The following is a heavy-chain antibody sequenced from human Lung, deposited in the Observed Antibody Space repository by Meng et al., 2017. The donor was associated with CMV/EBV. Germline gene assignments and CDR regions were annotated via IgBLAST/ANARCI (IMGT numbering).Heavy chain of an antibody. D-gene: IGHD3-22*01. CDR2: IYYSGST. CDR1: SYRSGGYD. J-gene: IGHJ5*02. CDR3: ARDLGYYDSSGSNWFDP. Sequence: SYRSGGYDWGWIRQPPGEGLEWSGSIYYSGSTCYNPSLKSRVTISVDTSKNQFSLKLSSVTAADTAVYYCARDLGYYDSSGSNWFDPWGQGTLVTVSS. V-gene: IGHV4-39*07.